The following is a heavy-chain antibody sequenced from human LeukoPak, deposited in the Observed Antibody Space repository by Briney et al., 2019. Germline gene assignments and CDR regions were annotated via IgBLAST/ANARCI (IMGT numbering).Heavy chain of an antibody. CDR2: ISAYNGNT. J-gene: IGHJ4*02. CDR3: ARKYYYDSSGYYWDY. V-gene: IGHV1-18*01. CDR1: GYTFTSYG. Sequence: ASVKVSCKASGYTFTSYGISWVRQAPGQGLEWMGWISAYNGNTNYAQKLQGRVTMTTDTSTSTAYMELRSLRSDDTAVYYCARKYYYDSSGYYWDYWGQGTLVTVSS. D-gene: IGHD3-22*01.